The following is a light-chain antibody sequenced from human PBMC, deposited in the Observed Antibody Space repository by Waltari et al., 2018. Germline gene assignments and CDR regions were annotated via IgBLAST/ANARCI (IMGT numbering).Light chain of an antibody. CDR2: EVS. V-gene: IGLV2-14*01. Sequence: QSALTQPASVSGSPGQSITISCTGTSSDVGGYNYVSWYQQHPGKAPKLRIYEVSNRPPGVPNRFSGSKSGNTASLTISGLQAEDEADYYCSSYTSSSTLVFGGGTKLTVL. J-gene: IGLJ3*02. CDR3: SSYTSSSTLV. CDR1: SSDVGGYNY.